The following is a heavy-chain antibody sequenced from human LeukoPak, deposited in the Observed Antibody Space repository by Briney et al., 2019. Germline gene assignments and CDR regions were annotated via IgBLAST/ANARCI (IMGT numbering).Heavy chain of an antibody. CDR1: GGSFSGYY. CDR3: ARYCSNTSCHGYYFDY. V-gene: IGHV4-34*01. CDR2: INHSGST. D-gene: IGHD2-2*01. Sequence: PSETLSLTCAVYGGSFSGYYWSWIRQPPGKGLEWIGEINHSGSTNYNPSLKSRVTISVDTSKNQFSLKLSSVTAADTAVYYCARYCSNTSCHGYYFDYWGQGTLVTVSS. J-gene: IGHJ4*02.